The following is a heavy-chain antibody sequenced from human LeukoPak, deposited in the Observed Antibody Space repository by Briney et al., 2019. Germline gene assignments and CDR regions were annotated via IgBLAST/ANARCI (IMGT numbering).Heavy chain of an antibody. V-gene: IGHV1-69*05. CDR3: ARTPYSGSQFDY. Sequence: SSVKVSYKASGGTFSSYAISWVRQAPGQGLEWMGRIIPIFGTANYAQKFQGRVTITTDESTSTAYMELSSLRSEDTAVYYCARTPYSGSQFDYWGQGTLVTVSS. CDR1: GGTFSSYA. J-gene: IGHJ4*02. D-gene: IGHD1-26*01. CDR2: IIPIFGTA.